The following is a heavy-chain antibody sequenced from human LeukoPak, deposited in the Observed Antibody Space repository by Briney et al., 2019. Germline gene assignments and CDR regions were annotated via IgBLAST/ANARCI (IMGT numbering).Heavy chain of an antibody. Sequence: PSETLSLTCTVSGGSIVTSRYYWGWVRQPPGKGLEWIGDVHFSGSTYYNPSLRSRVTISVDTSKNQFSLKLSSVTAADTAVYYCARYYYDSSGYLDYWGQGTLVTVSS. D-gene: IGHD3-22*01. V-gene: IGHV4-39*07. CDR2: VHFSGST. CDR3: ARYYYDSSGYLDY. CDR1: GGSIVTSRYY. J-gene: IGHJ4*02.